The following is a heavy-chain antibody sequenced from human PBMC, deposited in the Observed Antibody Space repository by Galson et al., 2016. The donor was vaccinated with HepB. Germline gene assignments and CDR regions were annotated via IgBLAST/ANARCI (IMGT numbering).Heavy chain of an antibody. J-gene: IGHJ6*02. V-gene: IGHV3-9*01. D-gene: IGHD4-17*01. CDR2: IYWNSALI. CDR1: GITFDDYA. Sequence: SLRLSCAASGITFDDYAFHWVRLAPGRGLEWVSHIYWNSALIDYADSVKGRFTISRDNAKNTLYLQMNSLRAEDTALYYCVREDYGDDPVYYYYYGMDVWGQGTTVSVSS. CDR3: VREDYGDDPVYYYYYGMDV.